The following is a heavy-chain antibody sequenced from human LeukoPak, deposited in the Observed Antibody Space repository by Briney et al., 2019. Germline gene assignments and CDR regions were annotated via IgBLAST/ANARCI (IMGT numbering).Heavy chain of an antibody. V-gene: IGHV3-21*01. CDR2: ISSSSSYI. CDR3: ASMHYYDSSGYSYDAFDI. Sequence: GGSLRLSCAASGFTFSSYSMNWVRQAPGKWLEWVSSISSSSSYIYYADSVKGRFTISRDNAKNSLYLQMNSLRAEDTAVYYCASMHYYDSSGYSYDAFDIWGQGTMVTVSS. CDR1: GFTFSSYS. D-gene: IGHD3-22*01. J-gene: IGHJ3*02.